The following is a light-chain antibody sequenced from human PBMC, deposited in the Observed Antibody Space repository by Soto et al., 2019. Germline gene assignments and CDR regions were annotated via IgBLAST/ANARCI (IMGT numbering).Light chain of an antibody. CDR3: QNYNSAPNT. V-gene: IGKV1-27*01. Sequence: DIQMIQSPSSLSASVGDRVTITCRASQDISNYLAWYQQKPGKVPELLIYAASTLQTGVQSRFSGSGSGTVFTLTINSLQPEDVATYYCQNYNSAPNTFGRGTRLDIK. J-gene: IGKJ2*01. CDR2: AAS. CDR1: QDISNY.